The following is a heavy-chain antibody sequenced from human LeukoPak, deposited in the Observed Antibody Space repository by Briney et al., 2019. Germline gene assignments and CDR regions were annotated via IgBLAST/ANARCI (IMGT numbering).Heavy chain of an antibody. CDR1: GFTFSSYS. V-gene: IGHV3-21*01. CDR3: ARGSGSTAMVDFDY. CDR2: ISSSSSYI. J-gene: IGHJ4*02. Sequence: GGSLRLSCAASGFTFSSYSMNWVCQAPGKGLEWVSSISSSSSYIYYADSVKGRFTISRDNAKNSLYLQMNSLRAEDTAVYYCARGSGSTAMVDFDYWGQGTLVTVSS. D-gene: IGHD5-18*01.